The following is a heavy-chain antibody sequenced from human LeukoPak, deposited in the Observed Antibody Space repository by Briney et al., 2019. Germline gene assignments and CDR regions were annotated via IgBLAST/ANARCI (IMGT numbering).Heavy chain of an antibody. D-gene: IGHD1-26*01. Sequence: SQTLSLTCAISGDIVSSNSVTWNWIRQSPSRGLEWLGRTYYRSTWYNDYAVSVRGRITVNPDTSKNQFSLQLNSVTPEDTAVYYCAGTNSGNLEIWGQGTMVAVSS. CDR2: TYYRSTWYN. J-gene: IGHJ3*02. CDR3: AGTNSGNLEI. CDR1: GDIVSSNSVT. V-gene: IGHV6-1*01.